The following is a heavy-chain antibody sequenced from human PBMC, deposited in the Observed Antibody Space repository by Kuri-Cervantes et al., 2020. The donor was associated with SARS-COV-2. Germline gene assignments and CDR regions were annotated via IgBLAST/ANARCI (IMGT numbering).Heavy chain of an antibody. D-gene: IGHD2-2*02. CDR1: GFTFSSYS. Sequence: ETLSLTCAASGFTFSSYSMNWVRQAPGKGLEWVSYISSSSSTIYYADSVKGRFAISRDNAKNSLYLQMNSLRAEDTAVYYCARDPYCSSTSCYTGYYYYGMDAWGQGTTVTVSS. J-gene: IGHJ6*02. V-gene: IGHV3-48*01. CDR3: ARDPYCSSTSCYTGYYYYGMDA. CDR2: ISSSSSTI.